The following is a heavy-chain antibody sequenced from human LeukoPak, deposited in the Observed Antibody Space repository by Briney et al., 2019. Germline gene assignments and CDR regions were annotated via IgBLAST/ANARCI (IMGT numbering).Heavy chain of an antibody. V-gene: IGHV1-24*01. Sequence: ASVKVSCKVSGYTLTELSMHWVRQAPGKGLEWMGGFDPEDGETIYAQKFQGRVTMTEDTYTDTAYMELSSLRSEDTAVYYCATDLPPYDFWSGDYWGQGTLVTVSS. D-gene: IGHD3-3*01. CDR2: FDPEDGET. CDR3: ATDLPPYDFWSGDY. CDR1: GYTLTELS. J-gene: IGHJ4*02.